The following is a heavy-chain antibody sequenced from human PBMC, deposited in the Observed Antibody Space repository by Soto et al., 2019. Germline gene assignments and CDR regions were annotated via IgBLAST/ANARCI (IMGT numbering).Heavy chain of an antibody. CDR1: GGSISSDY. Sequence: PSETLSLTCTVSGGSISSDYWSWIRQPPGKGLEWIGYIYYSGSTNYNPSLKSRVTISVDTSKNQFSLKLSSVTAADTAVYYCARHYYGSGSANWYDPWGQGTLVTVSS. D-gene: IGHD3-10*01. CDR2: IYYSGST. V-gene: IGHV4-59*08. CDR3: ARHYYGSGSANWYDP. J-gene: IGHJ5*02.